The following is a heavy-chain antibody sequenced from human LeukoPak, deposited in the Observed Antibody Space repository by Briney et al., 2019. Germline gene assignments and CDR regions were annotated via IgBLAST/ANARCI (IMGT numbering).Heavy chain of an antibody. V-gene: IGHV4-61*02. CDR2: IYTSGST. Sequence: PSETLSLTCTVSGGSISSGSYYWSWIRQPAGTGLEWIGRIYTSGSTNYNPSLKSRVTISVDTSKSQFSLKLSSVTAADTAVYYCASGSWFGEYPFDYWGQGTLVTVSS. D-gene: IGHD3-10*01. CDR3: ASGSWFGEYPFDY. CDR1: GGSISSGSYY. J-gene: IGHJ4*02.